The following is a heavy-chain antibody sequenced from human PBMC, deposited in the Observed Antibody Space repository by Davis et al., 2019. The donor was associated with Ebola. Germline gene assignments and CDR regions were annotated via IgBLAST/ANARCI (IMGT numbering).Heavy chain of an antibody. D-gene: IGHD6-13*01. J-gene: IGHJ4*02. CDR1: GYSFTSYW. Sequence: GESLKISCKGSGYSFTSYWIAWVRQMPGKGLEWMGIIYPGDSDTRYSPSFRGQVTISADKSFSTAYLQWSGLKASDTAMYYCARHRRAAGYFDYWGQGTLVTVSS. CDR3: ARHRRAAGYFDY. V-gene: IGHV5-51*01. CDR2: IYPGDSDT.